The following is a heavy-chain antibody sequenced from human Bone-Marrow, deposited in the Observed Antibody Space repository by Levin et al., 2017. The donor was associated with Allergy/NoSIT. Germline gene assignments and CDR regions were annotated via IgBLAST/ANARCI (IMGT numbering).Heavy chain of an antibody. CDR1: GFTFTSSA. CDR3: AADRSSDIAAAGKVYYYYGMDV. Sequence: SVKVSCKASGFTFTSSAMQWVRQARGQRLEWIGWIVVGSGNTNYAQKFQERVTITRDMSTSTAYMELSSLRSEDTAVYYCAADRSSDIAAAGKVYYYYGMDVWGQGTTVTVSS. J-gene: IGHJ6*02. V-gene: IGHV1-58*02. CDR2: IVVGSGNT. D-gene: IGHD6-13*01.